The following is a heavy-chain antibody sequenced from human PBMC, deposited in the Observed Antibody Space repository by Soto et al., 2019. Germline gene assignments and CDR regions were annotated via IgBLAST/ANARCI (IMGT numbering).Heavy chain of an antibody. V-gene: IGHV4-59*08. Sequence: PSETLSLTCTVSGGSISSYYWSWIRQPPGKGLEWIGYIYYSGSTNYNPSLKSRVTISVDTSKNQFSLKLSSVTAADAAVYYCASSRFDCDAFDIWGQGTMVTVSS. CDR3: ASSRFDCDAFDI. D-gene: IGHD3-9*01. CDR1: GGSISSYY. J-gene: IGHJ3*02. CDR2: IYYSGST.